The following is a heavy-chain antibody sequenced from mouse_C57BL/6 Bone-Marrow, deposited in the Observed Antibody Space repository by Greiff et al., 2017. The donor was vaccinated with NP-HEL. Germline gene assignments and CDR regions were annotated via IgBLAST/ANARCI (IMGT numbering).Heavy chain of an antibody. J-gene: IGHJ1*03. CDR3: ARRDYYGSQYFDV. CDR1: GYAFTNYL. Sequence: QVQLQQSGAELVRPGTSVKVSCKASGYAFTNYLIEWVKQRPGQGLEWIGVINPGSGGTKYNEKFKGKATLTADKSSSTAYMQLSSLTSEDSAVYFCARRDYYGSQYFDVWGTGTTVTVSS. V-gene: IGHV1-54*01. CDR2: INPGSGGT. D-gene: IGHD1-1*01.